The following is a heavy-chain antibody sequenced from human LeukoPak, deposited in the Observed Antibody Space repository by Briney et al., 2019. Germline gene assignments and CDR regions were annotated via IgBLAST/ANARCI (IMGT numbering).Heavy chain of an antibody. CDR3: ARAGGYSYGALFDY. V-gene: IGHV4-59*01. CDR1: GGSISSYY. CDR2: IYYSGST. Sequence: PSETLSLTCTVSGGSISSYYWSWIRQPPGKGLEWIRYIYYSGSTNYNPSLKSRVTISVDTSKNQFSLKLSSVTAADTAVYYCARAGGYSYGALFDYWGQGTLVTVSS. D-gene: IGHD5-18*01. J-gene: IGHJ4*02.